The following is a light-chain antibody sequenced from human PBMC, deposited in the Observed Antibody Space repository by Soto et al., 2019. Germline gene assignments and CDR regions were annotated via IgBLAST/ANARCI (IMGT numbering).Light chain of an antibody. CDR1: SSDIGNYNY. Sequence: QSALAQPRSVSGSPGQSVTISCTGTSSDIGNYNYVSWYQQYPGKAPKLIIYDVSKRPSGIPDRFSGSKSGNTASLSISGLQTEDEANYYCSSCTTSRTLVFGTGTKVTGL. J-gene: IGLJ1*01. CDR3: SSCTTSRTLV. V-gene: IGLV2-11*01. CDR2: DVS.